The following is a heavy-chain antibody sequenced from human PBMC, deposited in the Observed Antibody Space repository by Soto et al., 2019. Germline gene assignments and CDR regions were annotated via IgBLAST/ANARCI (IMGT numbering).Heavy chain of an antibody. CDR2: IYYSGST. V-gene: IGHV4-31*01. D-gene: IGHD5-18*01. J-gene: IGHJ6*02. CDR3: ARDRRGYSYGFNYYYGMDV. Sequence: LTCTVSGGSLSSGGYYWSWIRQHPGKGLEWIGYIYYSGSTYYNPSLKSQVTISVDTSKNQFSLKLSSVTAADTAVYYCARDRRGYSYGFNYYYGMDVWGQGTTVTVSS. CDR1: GGSLSSGGYY.